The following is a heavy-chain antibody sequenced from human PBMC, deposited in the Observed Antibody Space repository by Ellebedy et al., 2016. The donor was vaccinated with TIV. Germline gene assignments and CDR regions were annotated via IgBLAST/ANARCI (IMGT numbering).Heavy chain of an antibody. V-gene: IGHV1-69*06. CDR2: IIPIFGTA. Sequence: ASVKVSCKASGGTFSSYAISWVRHAPGQGLEWMGGIIPIFGTANYAQKFQGRVTITADKSTSTAYMELSSLRSEDTAVYYCAREGRDGYNWFAFDIWGQGTMVTVSS. CDR1: GGTFSSYA. D-gene: IGHD5-24*01. J-gene: IGHJ3*02. CDR3: AREGRDGYNWFAFDI.